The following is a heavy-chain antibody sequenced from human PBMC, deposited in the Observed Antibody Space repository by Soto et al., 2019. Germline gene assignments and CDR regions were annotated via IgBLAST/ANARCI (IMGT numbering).Heavy chain of an antibody. CDR3: ARDYGSGSYYNYYYGMDV. J-gene: IGHJ6*01. V-gene: IGHV4-59*12. D-gene: IGHD3-10*01. Sequence: SETLSLTCTVSGGSISSYYWSWIRQPPGKGLEWIGCIYYSGSTYYNPSLKSRVTISVDRSKNQFSLKLSSVTAADTAVYYCARDYGSGSYYNYYYGMDVWGQGTTVTVSS. CDR2: IYYSGST. CDR1: GGSISSYY.